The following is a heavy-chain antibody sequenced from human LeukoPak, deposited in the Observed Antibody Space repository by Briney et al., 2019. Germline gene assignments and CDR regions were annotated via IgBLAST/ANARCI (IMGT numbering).Heavy chain of an antibody. J-gene: IGHJ4*02. Sequence: PGGPLRLSCAASGFTFSSYAMHWVRQAPGKGLEWVAVISYDGSNKYYADSVKGRFTISRDNSKNTLYLQMNSLRAEDTAVYYCASSSSEIDYWGQGTLVTVSS. CDR2: ISYDGSNK. D-gene: IGHD6-6*01. CDR3: ASSSSEIDY. CDR1: GFTFSSYA. V-gene: IGHV3-30-3*01.